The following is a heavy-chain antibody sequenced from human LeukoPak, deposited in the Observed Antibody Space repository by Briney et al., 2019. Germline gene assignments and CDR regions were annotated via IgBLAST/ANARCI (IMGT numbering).Heavy chain of an antibody. J-gene: IGHJ5*02. V-gene: IGHV3-74*01. CDR3: SRKSRRSPELRDL. Sequence: GGSLRLSCAASGFTLSSYWMQWVRQAPGKGLEWVSRLSPDGSSTSSADSVKGRFTISRDNAKNTLYLQMGSLRAEDTAVYYCSRKSRRSPELRDLWGEGTVVTV. D-gene: IGHD1-26*01. CDR1: GFTLSSYW. CDR2: LSPDGSST.